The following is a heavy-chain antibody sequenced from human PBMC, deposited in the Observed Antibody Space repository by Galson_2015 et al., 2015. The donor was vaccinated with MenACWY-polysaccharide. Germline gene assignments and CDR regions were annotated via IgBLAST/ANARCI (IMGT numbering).Heavy chain of an antibody. V-gene: IGHV5-51*03. CDR1: GSNLPNCW. J-gene: IGHJ4*02. CDR2: IHPLDSDT. Sequence: QSGAEVKKPGESLKISCKNSGSNLPNCWIGWVRQMPGKGLEWMAIIHPLDSDTKYSPSFQGQVTISADKSITTAYLQWSSLKATDTAMYYRASPLGLWGQGTLVRVSS. CDR3: ASPLGL.